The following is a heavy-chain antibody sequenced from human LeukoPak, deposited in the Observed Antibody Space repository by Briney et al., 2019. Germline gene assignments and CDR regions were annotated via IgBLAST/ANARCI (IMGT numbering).Heavy chain of an antibody. CDR1: GYTFTSYY. CDR2: INPSGGST. D-gene: IGHD6-13*01. J-gene: IGHJ4*02. V-gene: IGHV1-46*01. CDR3: AATTRPSGRIAAAGTREEDYFDY. Sequence: ASVKVSRKASGYTFTSYYMHWVRQAPGQGLEWMGIINPSGGSTSYAQKFQGRVTMTRDTSTSTVYMELSSLRSEDTAVYYCAATTRPSGRIAAAGTREEDYFDYWGQGTLVTVSS.